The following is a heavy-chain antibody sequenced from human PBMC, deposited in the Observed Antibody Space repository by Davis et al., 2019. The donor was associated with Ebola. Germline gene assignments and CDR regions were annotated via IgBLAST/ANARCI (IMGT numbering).Heavy chain of an antibody. Sequence: PSETLSLTCAVSPCSFIRYYWSWIRQPPGKGLEWIGEINHSGSTNYNPSLKSRVTISVDTSKNQFSLKLSSVTAADTAVYYCARVWITFDNRGQGTLVNVSS. J-gene: IGHJ4*02. V-gene: IGHV4-34*01. CDR1: PCSFIRYY. CDR2: INHSGST. D-gene: IGHD3-16*01. CDR3: ARVWITFDN.